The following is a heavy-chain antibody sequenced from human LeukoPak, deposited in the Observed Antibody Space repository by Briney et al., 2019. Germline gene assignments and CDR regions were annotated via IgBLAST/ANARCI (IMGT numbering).Heavy chain of an antibody. CDR3: ARDRGDGSSWYYGQPNYYYYMDV. J-gene: IGHJ6*03. D-gene: IGHD6-13*01. V-gene: IGHV1-2*02. CDR1: GYTFTGYY. Sequence: ASVKVSCKASGYTFTGYYMHWVRQAPGRGLEWMGWINPNSGGTNYAQKFQGRVTMTRDTSISTAYMELSRLRSDDTAVYYCARDRGDGSSWYYGQPNYYYYMDVWGKGTTVTVSS. CDR2: INPNSGGT.